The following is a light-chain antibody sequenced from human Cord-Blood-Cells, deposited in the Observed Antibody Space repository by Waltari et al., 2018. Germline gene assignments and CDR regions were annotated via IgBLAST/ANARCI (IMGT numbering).Light chain of an antibody. Sequence: SSELTQDPAVSVALGQTARITRQGDSLRSYYAIWYQQKPGQAPVLFIYGKNNRPSGIPDRFSGSSSGNTASLTSTGAQAEDEADYYCNSRDSSGNHYVFGTGTKVTVL. J-gene: IGLJ1*01. CDR2: GKN. CDR3: NSRDSSGNHYV. V-gene: IGLV3-19*01. CDR1: SLRSYY.